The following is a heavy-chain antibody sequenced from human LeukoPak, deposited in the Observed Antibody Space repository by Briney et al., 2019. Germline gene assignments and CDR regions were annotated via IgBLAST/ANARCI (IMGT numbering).Heavy chain of an antibody. D-gene: IGHD5-12*01. CDR2: IYSGGST. J-gene: IGHJ4*02. V-gene: IGHV3-53*01. CDR3: ARAGWLHQTAYYYAY. CDR1: GFTVSSNY. Sequence: GGSLRLSCAASGFTVSSNYVSWVRQAPGKGLEWVSVIYSGGSTYYADSVKGRFTISRDNSKNTLYLQMNSLRAEDTAVYYCARAGWLHQTAYYYAYWGQGTLVTVSS.